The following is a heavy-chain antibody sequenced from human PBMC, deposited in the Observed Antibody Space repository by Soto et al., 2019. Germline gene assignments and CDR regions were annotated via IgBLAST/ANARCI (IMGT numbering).Heavy chain of an antibody. J-gene: IGHJ6*02. CDR3: ARDQVVVAATHPPYYGMDV. D-gene: IGHD2-15*01. Sequence: ASVKVSCKASGGTFSSYAISWVRLAPGQGLEWMGGIIPIFGTANYAQKFQGRVTITADESTSTAYMELSSLRSEDTAVYYCARDQVVVAATHPPYYGMDVWGQGTTVTVSS. CDR2: IIPIFGTA. V-gene: IGHV1-69*13. CDR1: GGTFSSYA.